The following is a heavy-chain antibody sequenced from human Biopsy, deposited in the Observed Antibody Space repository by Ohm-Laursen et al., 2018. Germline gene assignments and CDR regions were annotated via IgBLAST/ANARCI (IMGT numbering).Heavy chain of an antibody. V-gene: IGHV4-59*11. CDR2: ISYTGYT. J-gene: IGHJ1*01. CDR3: ARGSNEYGGLYFPH. Sequence: SDTLSLTCTVSGGSFTGHYWSWIRQPPGKGLEWIGHISYTGYTSYNASLKSRVTISVDTSRNHFSLRLSSLTAADTAVYYCARGSNEYGGLYFPHWGQGTLVTVPS. CDR1: GGSFTGHY. D-gene: IGHD4-23*01.